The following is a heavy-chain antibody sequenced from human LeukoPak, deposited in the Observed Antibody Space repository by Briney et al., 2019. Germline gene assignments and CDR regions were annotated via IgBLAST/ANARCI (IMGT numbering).Heavy chain of an antibody. CDR1: GGSISSGSYY. CDR2: IYTSGST. J-gene: IGHJ6*03. CDR3: ARAVVDYYYYMDV. V-gene: IGHV4-61*02. D-gene: IGHD2-2*01. Sequence: RHSETLSLTCTVSGGSISSGSYYWSWIRQPAGEGLEWIGRIYTSGSTNYNPSLKSRVTISVDTSKNQFSLKLSSVTAADTAVYYCARAVVDYYYYMDVWGKGTTVTISS.